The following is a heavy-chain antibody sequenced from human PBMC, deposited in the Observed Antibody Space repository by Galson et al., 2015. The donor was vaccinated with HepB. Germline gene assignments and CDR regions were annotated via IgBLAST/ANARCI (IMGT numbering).Heavy chain of an antibody. CDR3: AREAYRGNSFEN. V-gene: IGHV1-2*02. CDR1: GYTFTDNY. Sequence: SVKVSCKASGYTFTDNYIHWVRQAPGQGLESVGWINPKSGAATSAQKFKGRVTVTTDTSISTVYMDLSSLTSGDTALYYCAREAYRGNSFENWGQGTLVTASS. CDR2: INPKSGAA. D-gene: IGHD4-23*01. J-gene: IGHJ4*02.